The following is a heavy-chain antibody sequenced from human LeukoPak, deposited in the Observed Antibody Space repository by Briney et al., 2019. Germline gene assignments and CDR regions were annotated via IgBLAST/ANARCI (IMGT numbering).Heavy chain of an antibody. D-gene: IGHD3-3*01. Sequence: SETLSLTCTVSGGSISSGSYYWGWIRQPAGKGLEWIGRIYTSGSTNYNPSLKSRVTISVDTSKNQFSLKLSSVTAADTAVYYCARGSYDFWSGPPGAFDIWGQGTMVTVSS. CDR3: ARGSYDFWSGPPGAFDI. CDR2: IYTSGST. CDR1: GGSISSGSYY. J-gene: IGHJ3*02. V-gene: IGHV4-61*02.